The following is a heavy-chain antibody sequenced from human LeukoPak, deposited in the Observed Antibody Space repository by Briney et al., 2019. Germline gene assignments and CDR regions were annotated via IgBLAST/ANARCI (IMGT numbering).Heavy chain of an antibody. V-gene: IGHV3-23*01. CDR1: GITLSNYG. CDR2: ISDTSGRT. Sequence: PGGSLRLSCAVSGITLSNYGMTWVRQAPGKGLEWVAGISDTSGRTNYADSVKGRFTLSRDNSNRTLFLEMSSLRVEDTAVYYCAREGTYYDSSGYYVSWGQGTLVSVSA. D-gene: IGHD3-22*01. CDR3: AREGTYYDSSGYYVS. J-gene: IGHJ5*02.